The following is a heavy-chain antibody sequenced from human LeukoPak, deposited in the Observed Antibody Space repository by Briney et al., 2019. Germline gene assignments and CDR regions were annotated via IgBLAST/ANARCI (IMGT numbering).Heavy chain of an antibody. J-gene: IGHJ4*02. D-gene: IGHD3-22*01. V-gene: IGHV3-23*01. CDR3: AKGSYYDSSGSFYFDY. CDR2: SSGSGDNT. CDR1: GFTFSSYA. Sequence: GGSLRLSCAASGFTFSSYAMSWVRQAPGKGLEWVSGSSGSGDNTYYADSVKGRFTISRDNSKNTLYVQVNSLGTEDTAAYYCAKGSYYDSSGSFYFDYWGQGTLVTVSS.